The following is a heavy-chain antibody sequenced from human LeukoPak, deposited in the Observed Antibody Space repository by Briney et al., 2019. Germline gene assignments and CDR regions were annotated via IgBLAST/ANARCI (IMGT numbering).Heavy chain of an antibody. D-gene: IGHD5-24*01. V-gene: IGHV4-38-2*02. CDR2: IYKSGNT. CDR3: ARRWDYYYYMDV. CDR1: GYSIRTDYY. Sequence: SETLSLTCTVSGYSIRTDYYWGWIRQPPGKGPEWIGTIYKSGNTYYNPSLRSRVTISVDTSKNQFSLKLSSVTAADTAVYYCARRWDYYYYMDVWGKGTTVTISS. J-gene: IGHJ6*03.